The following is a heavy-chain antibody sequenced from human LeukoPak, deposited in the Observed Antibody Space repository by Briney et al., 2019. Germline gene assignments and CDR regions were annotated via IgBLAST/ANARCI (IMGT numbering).Heavy chain of an antibody. CDR2: IYHSGST. V-gene: IGHV4-30-2*01. Sequence: SEILSLTCTVTVRSISNGCNSWSWIRQPPGKGLELIGYIYHSGSTYYNPSLKSRVTISVDRSKNQFSLKLSSVTAADTAVYYCARARGSGSWSYDYWGQGTLVTVSS. D-gene: IGHD3-10*01. CDR3: ARARGSGSWSYDY. J-gene: IGHJ4*02. CDR1: VRSISNGCNS.